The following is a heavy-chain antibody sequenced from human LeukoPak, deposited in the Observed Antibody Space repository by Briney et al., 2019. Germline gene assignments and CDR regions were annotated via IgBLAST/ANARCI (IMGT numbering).Heavy chain of an antibody. Sequence: SGTLSLTCAVSGGSISSSNWWSWVRQPPGKGLEWIGEIYHSGSTNYNPSLKSRVTISVAKSKTQFSLKLSSVTAADTAVYYCARRYYYGSGSYYNVGWFDPWGQGTLVTVSS. CDR3: ARRYYYGSGSYYNVGWFDP. CDR1: GGSISSSNW. V-gene: IGHV4-4*02. CDR2: IYHSGST. D-gene: IGHD3-10*01. J-gene: IGHJ5*02.